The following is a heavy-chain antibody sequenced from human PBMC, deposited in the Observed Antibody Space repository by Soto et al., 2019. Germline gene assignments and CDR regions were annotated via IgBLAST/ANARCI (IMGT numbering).Heavy chain of an antibody. CDR1: GFNVSAYT. D-gene: IGHD1-26*01. J-gene: IGHJ4*02. Sequence: VKLVESGGGVVQPGRSLRLSCAASGFNVSAYTMHWVRQAPGKGLEWVAVISSDGNHKYYTDSVKGRFTISRSTSTNTLYLQMNSLRAEDTAVYYCARWEQPLFDYWGQGTLVTVSS. CDR2: ISSDGNHK. CDR3: ARWEQPLFDY. V-gene: IGHV3-30-3*01.